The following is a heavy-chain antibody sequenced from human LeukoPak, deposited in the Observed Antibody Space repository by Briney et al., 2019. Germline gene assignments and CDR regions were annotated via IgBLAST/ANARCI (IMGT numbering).Heavy chain of an antibody. CDR3: ARGRGYCSSTSCFVMDV. J-gene: IGHJ6*03. CDR1: GFSFSTYS. CDR2: ITSSSSYI. V-gene: IGHV3-21*01. D-gene: IGHD2-2*01. Sequence: GGSLRLSCAASGFSFSTYSINWVRQAPGKGLEWVSSITSSSSYIYYTDSVKGRFTISRDNAKSSLYLQMDSLRPEDTAMYYCARGRGYCSSTSCFVMDVWGKGTTVTVSS.